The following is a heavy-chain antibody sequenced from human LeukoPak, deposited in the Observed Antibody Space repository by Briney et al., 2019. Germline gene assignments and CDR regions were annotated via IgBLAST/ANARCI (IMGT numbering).Heavy chain of an antibody. CDR1: GFTFSSYS. V-gene: IGHV3-21*01. J-gene: IGHJ4*02. CDR2: ISSSSSYI. Sequence: GGSLRLSCAASGFTFSSYSMNWVRQAPGKGLEWASSISSSSSYIYYADSVKGRFTISRDNAKNSLYLQMNSLRAEDTAVYYCARARATTIFDYWGQGTLVTVSS. D-gene: IGHD1-26*01. CDR3: ARARATTIFDY.